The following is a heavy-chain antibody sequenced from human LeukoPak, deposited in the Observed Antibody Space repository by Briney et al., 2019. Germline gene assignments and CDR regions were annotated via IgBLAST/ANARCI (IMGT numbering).Heavy chain of an antibody. J-gene: IGHJ3*02. CDR3: ARDGYKRDAFDI. D-gene: IGHD5-24*01. V-gene: IGHV3-23*01. CDR1: RFTFTSYA. CDR2: ISDSGGST. Sequence: PGGSLRLSCAASRFTFTSYAMSWVRQAPGKGLEWVSAISDSGGSTYYADSVKGRFTISRDNSKNTLYLQMNSLRAEDTAVYYCARDGYKRDAFDIWGQGTMVTVSS.